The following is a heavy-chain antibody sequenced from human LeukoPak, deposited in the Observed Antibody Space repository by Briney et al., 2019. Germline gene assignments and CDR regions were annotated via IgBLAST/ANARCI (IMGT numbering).Heavy chain of an antibody. Sequence: PGGSLRLSCAASGFTFSSYAMSWVRQAPGKGLEWVGRIKSKINDGTADYAAPVKGRFTISRDDLKNTLYLQMNSLKTEDTAVYYCTTVTDGGSDFWGQGTLVTVSS. CDR3: TTVTDGGSDF. V-gene: IGHV3-15*01. CDR1: GFTFSSYA. D-gene: IGHD2-8*01. CDR2: IKSKINDGTA. J-gene: IGHJ4*02.